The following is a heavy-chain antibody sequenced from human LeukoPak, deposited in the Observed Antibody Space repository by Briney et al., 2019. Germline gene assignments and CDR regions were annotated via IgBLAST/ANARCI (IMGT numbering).Heavy chain of an antibody. CDR1: GFTFSSYT. Sequence: GGSLRLSCAASGFTFSSYTLHWVRQAPGKGLEWVALISYAGSNKYHADSVKGRFTISRDNSKNTLYLQMNSLRAEDTAVYYCARDPNWRYDYEEVLFDPWGQGTLVTVSS. V-gene: IGHV3-30-3*01. J-gene: IGHJ5*02. D-gene: IGHD4-17*01. CDR2: ISYAGSNK. CDR3: ARDPNWRYDYEEVLFDP.